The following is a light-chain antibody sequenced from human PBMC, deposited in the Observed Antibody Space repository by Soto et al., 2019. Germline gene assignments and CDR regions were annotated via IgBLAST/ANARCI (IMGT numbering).Light chain of an antibody. CDR2: GAS. CDR1: QSVDTN. J-gene: IGKJ1*01. Sequence: VMTQSPGTLSVSPGERATLSCRASQSVDTNLAWYQQKPGQAPRLLISGASTRATGVSVRFSGSGSGTEFTLTISSLQSEDFAVYYCQQYQYWPPRTFGQGTKVEIK. V-gene: IGKV3-15*01. CDR3: QQYQYWPPRT.